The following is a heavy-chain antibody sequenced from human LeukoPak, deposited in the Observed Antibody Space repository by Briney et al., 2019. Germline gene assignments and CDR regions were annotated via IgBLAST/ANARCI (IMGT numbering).Heavy chain of an antibody. CDR3: ARAGYSSGWYGFDY. D-gene: IGHD6-19*01. CDR1: GGSISGGSYY. CDR2: IYTSGST. J-gene: IGHJ4*02. Sequence: SETLSLTCTVSGGSISGGSYYWSWIRQPAGKGLEWIGRIYTSGSTNYNPSLKSRVTISVDTSKNQFSLKLSSVTAADTAVYYCARAGYSSGWYGFDYWGQGTLVTVSS. V-gene: IGHV4-61*02.